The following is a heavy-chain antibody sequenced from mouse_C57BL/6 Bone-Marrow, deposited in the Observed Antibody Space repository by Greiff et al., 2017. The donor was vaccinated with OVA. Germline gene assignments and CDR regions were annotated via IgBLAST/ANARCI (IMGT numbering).Heavy chain of an antibody. CDR1: GYAFSSSW. D-gene: IGHD2-3*01. V-gene: IGHV1-82*01. CDR3: ARGGYFFAY. J-gene: IGHJ3*01. CDR2: IYPGDGDT. Sequence: VQLQESGPELVKPGASVKISCKASGYAFSSSWMNWVKQRPGKGLEWIGRIYPGDGDTNYNGKFKGKATLTADKSSSTAYMQLSGLTSEDSAVYFCARGGYFFAYWGQGTLVTVSA.